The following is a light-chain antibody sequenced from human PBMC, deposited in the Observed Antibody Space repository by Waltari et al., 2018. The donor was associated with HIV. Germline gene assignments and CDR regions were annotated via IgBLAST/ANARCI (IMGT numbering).Light chain of an antibody. CDR2: ETS. CDR1: HYILPW. J-gene: IGKJ1*01. V-gene: IGKV1-5*03. Sequence: DIEGTQSPSTLSASVGYTVPVTCRTDHYILPWLAWYQQRPGKAPKLLNYETSILESGVPSRFSGRGSGTEFTLTISSLQPDDFATYYCQQYNSFSQAFGQGTKVEL. CDR3: QQYNSFSQA.